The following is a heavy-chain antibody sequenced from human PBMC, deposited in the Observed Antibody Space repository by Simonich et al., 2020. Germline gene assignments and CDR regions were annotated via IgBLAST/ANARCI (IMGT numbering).Heavy chain of an antibody. CDR1: GYTCTSYG. V-gene: IGHV1-18*01. CDR2: TYAYKGNT. Sequence: QVQLVQSGAEVKKPGASVKGSCKASGYTCTSYGTSWVRRAPGQGIEWMVSTYAYKGNTNYAQQIQCSVTKAHDTPTSTAYMELRSLRPDDTAVYYCARASRGTWWYYYFDYWGQGTLVTVSS. D-gene: IGHD2-15*01. CDR3: ARASRGTWWYYYFDY. J-gene: IGHJ4*02.